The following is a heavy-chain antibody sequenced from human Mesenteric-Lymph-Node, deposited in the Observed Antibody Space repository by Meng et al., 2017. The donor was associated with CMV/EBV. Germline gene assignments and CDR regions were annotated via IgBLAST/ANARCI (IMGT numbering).Heavy chain of an antibody. CDR3: ARRGNYDSDYSEY. D-gene: IGHD3-22*01. V-gene: IGHV4-39*01. CDR2: VHHSGTT. Sequence: QLALAESGPGLVTPSQTLSLSCIVSGDSISNSTYYWTWISQPPGKGLEWIGSVHHSGTTYYNPSLKGRLTISVDTSANLFSLRLTTVTAADTATYYCARRGNYDSDYSEYWGQGTLVTVSS. CDR1: GDSISNSTYY. J-gene: IGHJ4*02.